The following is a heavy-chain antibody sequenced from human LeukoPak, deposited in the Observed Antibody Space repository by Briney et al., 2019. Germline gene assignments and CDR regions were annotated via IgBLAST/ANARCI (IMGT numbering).Heavy chain of an antibody. J-gene: IGHJ4*02. CDR3: APTGRVVATIREYYFDY. V-gene: IGHV1-2*02. CDR1: GYTFNGYY. Sequence: ASVKVSCKASGYTFNGYYMHWLRQAPGQGLEWMGWINPNSGATNSAQKFQGRVTMTRDTSISTAYMELSRLRSDDTAVYYCAPTGRVVATIREYYFDYWGQGTLVTVSS. D-gene: IGHD5-12*01. CDR2: INPNSGAT.